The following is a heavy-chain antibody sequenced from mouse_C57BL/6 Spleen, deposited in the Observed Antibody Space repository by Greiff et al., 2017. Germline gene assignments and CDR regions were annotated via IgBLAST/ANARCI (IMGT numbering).Heavy chain of an antibody. CDR3: ARQYYSNYEGAWFAY. CDR2: ISSGGSYT. D-gene: IGHD2-5*01. V-gene: IGHV5-6*01. Sequence: EVQLVESGGDLVKPGGSLKLSCAASGFTFSSYGMSWVRQTPDKRLEWVATISSGGSYTYYPDSVKGRFTISRDNAKNTLYLQMSSLKSEDTAMYYCARQYYSNYEGAWFAYWGQGTLVTVSA. CDR1: GFTFSSYG. J-gene: IGHJ3*01.